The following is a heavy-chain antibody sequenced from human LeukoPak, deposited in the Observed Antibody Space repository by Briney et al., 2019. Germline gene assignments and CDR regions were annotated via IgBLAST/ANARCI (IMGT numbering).Heavy chain of an antibody. CDR2: KDYSGST. CDR1: GGSISRYY. CDR3: ARARNYYDSSDYYYEGDAFDI. Sequence: SETLSLTCTVSGGSISRYYWSWIRQPPGKGLEWIGYKDYSGSTNYNRSLKSRVTISVDTSKNQFSLKLSSVTAADTAVYYCARARNYYDSSDYYYEGDAFDIWGQGTMVTVSS. V-gene: IGHV4-59*12. J-gene: IGHJ3*02. D-gene: IGHD3-22*01.